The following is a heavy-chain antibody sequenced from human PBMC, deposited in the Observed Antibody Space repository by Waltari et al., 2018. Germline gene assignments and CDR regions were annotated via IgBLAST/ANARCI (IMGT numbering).Heavy chain of an antibody. CDR2: FNPKNGDS. J-gene: IGHJ5*02. D-gene: IGHD1-26*01. V-gene: IGHV1-2*02. Sequence: QEQLVQSGSEVKKPGASVRVSCQASGYTFTDYHLHWFRLTPGQGFEWMGWFNPKNGDSNSAEKFLGRVNMTRDTSINTVYLDLSGLRSDDTAVFFCARDPGPIVGAPDLWGQGTLVTVSS. CDR3: ARDPGPIVGAPDL. CDR1: GYTFTDYH.